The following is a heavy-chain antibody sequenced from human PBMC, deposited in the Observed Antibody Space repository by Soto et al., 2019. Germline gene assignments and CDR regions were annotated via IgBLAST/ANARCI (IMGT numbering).Heavy chain of an antibody. CDR3: ARRAGDSSGYYYFDY. CDR1: GYSFTSYW. CDR2: IYPGDSDT. J-gene: IGHJ4*02. D-gene: IGHD3-22*01. Sequence: PGESLKISCKGSGYSFTSYWIGWVRQMPGKGLEWMGIIYPGDSDTRYSPSFQGQVTISADKSISTAYLQWSSLKASDTAMYYCARRAGDSSGYYYFDYWGQGTLVTVSS. V-gene: IGHV5-51*01.